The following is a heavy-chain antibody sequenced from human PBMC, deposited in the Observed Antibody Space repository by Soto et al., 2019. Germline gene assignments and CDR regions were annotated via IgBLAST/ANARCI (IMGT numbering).Heavy chain of an antibody. J-gene: IGHJ6*02. V-gene: IGHV1-2*02. CDR1: GYTFTGYY. CDR2: INPNSGGT. CDR3: ARVKEIYSYYYGMDV. Sequence: ASVKVSCKASGYTFTGYYMHWVRQAPGQGLEWMGWINPNSGGTNYAQKFQGRVTMTRDTSISTAYMELSRLRSDDTAVYYGARVKEIYSYYYGMDVWGQGTTVTVSS.